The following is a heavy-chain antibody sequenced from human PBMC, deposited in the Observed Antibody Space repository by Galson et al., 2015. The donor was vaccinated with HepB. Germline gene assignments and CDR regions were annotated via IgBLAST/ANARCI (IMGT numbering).Heavy chain of an antibody. V-gene: IGHV1-18*01. D-gene: IGHD1-7*01. CDR2: FSGYDHST. CDR1: GYSFSNYG. CDR3: ARDSRLELRLNNYFSYGMDV. Sequence: SVKVSCKASGYSFSNYGLSWLRQAPGPGLEWLGWFSGYDHSTNYAQKFQGRVTMTADASTGTAYLELRNLRSDDTAVYFCARDSRLELRLNNYFSYGMDVWGQGSAATVSS. J-gene: IGHJ6*02.